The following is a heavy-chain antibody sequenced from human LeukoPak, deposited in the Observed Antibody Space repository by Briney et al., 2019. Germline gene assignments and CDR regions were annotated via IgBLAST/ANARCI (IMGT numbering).Heavy chain of an antibody. Sequence: SETLSLTCTVSGGSISSSSYYWGWIRQPPGKGLEWIGSIYYSGSTYYNPSLKSRVTISVDTSKNQFSLKLSSVTAADTAVYYCARAVQRPAVGDLFDYWGQGTLVTVSS. CDR2: IYYSGST. CDR1: GGSISSSSYY. V-gene: IGHV4-39*07. D-gene: IGHD1-26*01. J-gene: IGHJ4*02. CDR3: ARAVQRPAVGDLFDY.